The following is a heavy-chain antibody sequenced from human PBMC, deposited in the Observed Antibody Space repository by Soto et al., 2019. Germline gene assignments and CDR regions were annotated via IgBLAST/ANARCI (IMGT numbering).Heavy chain of an antibody. CDR3: ARAGSGH. CDR2: IYTGGGT. CDR1: GLTVSTNP. V-gene: IGHV3-66*01. Sequence: EVQLVESGGGLVQPGGSLRLSCAASGLTVSTNPMSWVRQAPGKGLEWVSVIYTGGGTHYAESVKGRFTISRDNSKNTVNLQMSSLRPEDTAGYYCARAGSGHWGQGTLVTVAS. J-gene: IGHJ4*02.